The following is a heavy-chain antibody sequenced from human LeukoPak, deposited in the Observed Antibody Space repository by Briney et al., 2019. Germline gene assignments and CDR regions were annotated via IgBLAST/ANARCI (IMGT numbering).Heavy chain of an antibody. D-gene: IGHD3-9*01. CDR3: VIWGDYDVLTGYYVPDY. CDR2: ITGSGTNR. J-gene: IGHJ4*02. CDR1: GFTFSNYA. Sequence: PGGSLRLSCVASGFTFSNYAMSWVRQATGKGLEWVSAITGSGTNRYYADSLKGRFTTSRDNSKNTVFLQMNSLRHEDTAIYYCVIWGDYDVLTGYYVPDYWGQGTLVTVAS. V-gene: IGHV3-23*01.